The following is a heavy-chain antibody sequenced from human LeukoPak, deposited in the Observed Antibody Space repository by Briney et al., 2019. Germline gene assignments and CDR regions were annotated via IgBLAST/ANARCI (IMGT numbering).Heavy chain of an antibody. V-gene: IGHV3-48*01. D-gene: IGHD6-13*01. CDR2: ISSSSSTI. CDR3: AKGDSSSSSGGY. CDR1: GFAFSTYS. J-gene: IGHJ4*02. Sequence: PGGSLRLSCAASGFAFSTYSMNWVRQAPGKGLEWVSYISSSSSTIFYADSVKGRFTISRDNSKNTLYLQMNSLRTEDTAVYYCAKGDSSSSSGGYWGQGTLVTVSS.